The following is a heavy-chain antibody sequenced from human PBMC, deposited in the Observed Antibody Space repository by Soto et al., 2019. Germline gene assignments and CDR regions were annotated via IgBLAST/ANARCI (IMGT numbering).Heavy chain of an antibody. CDR3: ARRGSTTHTYYYYYYMDG. D-gene: IGHD1-1*01. J-gene: IGHJ6*03. Sequence: ASVKVSCKASGYTFTSYDINWVRQATGQGLEWMGWMNPNSGNTGYAQKFQGRVTMTRNTSISTAYMELSSLRSEDTAVYYCARRGSTTHTYYYYYYMDGWGKGTTVTVSS. CDR1: GYTFTSYD. CDR2: MNPNSGNT. V-gene: IGHV1-8*01.